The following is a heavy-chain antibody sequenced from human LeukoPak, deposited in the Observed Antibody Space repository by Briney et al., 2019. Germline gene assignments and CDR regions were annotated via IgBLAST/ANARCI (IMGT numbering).Heavy chain of an antibody. D-gene: IGHD5-12*01. CDR3: ARDYGYGVTVMISDDY. V-gene: IGHV1-18*01. CDR1: GYTFNRYG. Sequence: ASVKVSCKASGYTFNRYGITWVRQAPGQGVEWMGWISGYNGNTNYAQKLQGRVTMTTDTSTSTAYMELRSLRSDDTAMYYCARDYGYGVTVMISDDYWGQGTLVTVSS. J-gene: IGHJ4*02. CDR2: ISGYNGNT.